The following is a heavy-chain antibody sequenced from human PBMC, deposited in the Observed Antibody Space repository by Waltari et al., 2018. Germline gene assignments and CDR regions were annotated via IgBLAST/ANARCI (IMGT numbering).Heavy chain of an antibody. Sequence: VQLQESGPGLVKPSETLSLTCTVSGGSISSYYWSWLRQPPGKGLVWIGYIYYSGSTNYNPSLKSRVTISVDTSKNQFSLKLSSVTAADTAVYYCARGIAAAGTFGWFDPWGQGTLVTVSS. J-gene: IGHJ5*02. CDR2: IYYSGST. CDR1: GGSISSYY. D-gene: IGHD6-13*01. CDR3: ARGIAAAGTFGWFDP. V-gene: IGHV4-59*01.